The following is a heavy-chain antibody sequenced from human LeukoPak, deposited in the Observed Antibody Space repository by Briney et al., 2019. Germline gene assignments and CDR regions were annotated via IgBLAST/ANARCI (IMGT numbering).Heavy chain of an antibody. CDR3: ARGGVVPAAAFDY. CDR2: IYHSGST. J-gene: IGHJ4*02. Sequence: PSETLSLTCTVPGYSISSGYYWGWIRQPPGKGLEWIGSIYHSGSTYYNPSLKSRVTISVDTSKNQFSLKLSSVTAADTAVYYCARGGVVPAAAFDYWGQGTLVTVSS. V-gene: IGHV4-38-2*02. D-gene: IGHD2-2*01. CDR1: GYSISSGYY.